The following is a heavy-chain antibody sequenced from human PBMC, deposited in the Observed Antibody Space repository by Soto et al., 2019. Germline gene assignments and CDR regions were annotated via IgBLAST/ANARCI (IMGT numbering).Heavy chain of an antibody. CDR2: ITGSGDNT. CDR1: GFTFSNYD. CDR3: TKDVEVYTSYANFAF. V-gene: IGHV3-23*01. Sequence: EVQLLESGGGSVQPGGSLRLSCAVSGFTFSNYDMSWVRQAAGKGLEWVSAITGSGDNTYYADSVKGRFTTSRDNSKNTRYLQMDPPRAEDTVVYYWTKDVEVYTSYANFAFWGQGTLVSVSS. D-gene: IGHD5-12*01. J-gene: IGHJ4*02.